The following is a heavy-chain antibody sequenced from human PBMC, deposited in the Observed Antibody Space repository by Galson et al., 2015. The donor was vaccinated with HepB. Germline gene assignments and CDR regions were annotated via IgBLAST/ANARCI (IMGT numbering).Heavy chain of an antibody. Sequence: SVKVSCKASGYTFTSYGISWVRQAPGQGLGWMGWISAYNGNTNYAQKLQGRVTMTTDTSTSAAYMELRSLRSDDTAVYYCASNGNYYDSSGYYADAFDIWGQGTMVTVSS. J-gene: IGHJ3*02. CDR3: ASNGNYYDSSGYYADAFDI. V-gene: IGHV1-18*01. CDR2: ISAYNGNT. CDR1: GYTFTSYG. D-gene: IGHD3-22*01.